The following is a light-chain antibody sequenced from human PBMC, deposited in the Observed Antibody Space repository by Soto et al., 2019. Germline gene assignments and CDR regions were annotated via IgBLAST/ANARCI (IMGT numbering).Light chain of an antibody. CDR2: LTY. V-gene: IGKV1-17*01. J-gene: IGKJ1*01. Sequence: DFQMTQYPTSLSASLGDRVTITCLASQGIGNDLGWYQQKPGKAPKRLIYLTYSLQTGVPSRFSGSGSGTEFSLTISSLQPEDSAPYFCLEPTSFPRTFGQGTIV. CDR1: QGIGND. CDR3: LEPTSFPRT.